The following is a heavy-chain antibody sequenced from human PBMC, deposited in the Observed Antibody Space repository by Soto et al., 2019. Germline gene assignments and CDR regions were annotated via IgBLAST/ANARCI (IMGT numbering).Heavy chain of an antibody. CDR1: GGSISSYY. Sequence: PSETLSLTCTVSGGSISSYYWSWIRQPPGKGLEWIGYIYYSGSTNYNPSLKSRVTILVDTSKNQSSLTLSYVTAADTAVYYCARDCGVNGGYCSGGTADYMDVWGKGTTVTVSS. D-gene: IGHD2-15*01. J-gene: IGHJ6*03. CDR3: ARDCGVNGGYCSGGTADYMDV. V-gene: IGHV4-59*01. CDR2: IYYSGST.